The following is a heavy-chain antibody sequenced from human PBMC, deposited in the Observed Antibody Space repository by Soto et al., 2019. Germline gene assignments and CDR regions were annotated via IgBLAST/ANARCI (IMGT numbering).Heavy chain of an antibody. J-gene: IGHJ5*02. D-gene: IGHD1-26*01. V-gene: IGHV3-23*01. Sequence: PGGSPRLSCAASGFTFSSYAMSWVRQAPGKGLEWVSAISGSGGSTYYADSVKGRFTISRDNSKNTLYLQMNSLRAEDTAVYYCAKDYRRYSGSHPGWFDPWGQGTLVTVSS. CDR1: GFTFSSYA. CDR2: ISGSGGST. CDR3: AKDYRRYSGSHPGWFDP.